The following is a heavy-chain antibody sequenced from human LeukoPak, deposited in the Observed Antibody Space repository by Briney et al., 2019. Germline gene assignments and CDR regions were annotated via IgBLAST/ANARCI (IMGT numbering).Heavy chain of an antibody. CDR1: GGSISSGDYY. V-gene: IGHV4-30-4*08. CDR3: ARDRYCSSTSCETSNWNYFYMDV. CDR2: IYYSGST. Sequence: SQTLSLTCTVSGGSISSGDYYWRWIRQPPGTGLEWIGYIYYSGSTYYNPSLKSRVTISVDTSKNQFSLKLSSVTAADTAVYYCARDRYCSSTSCETSNWNYFYMDVWGKGTTVTVSS. J-gene: IGHJ6*03. D-gene: IGHD2-2*01.